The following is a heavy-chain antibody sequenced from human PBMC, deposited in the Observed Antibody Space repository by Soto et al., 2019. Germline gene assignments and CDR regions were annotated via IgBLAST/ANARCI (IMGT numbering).Heavy chain of an antibody. D-gene: IGHD3-22*01. V-gene: IGHV1-69*12. CDR1: GGTFSSYA. CDR2: IIPIFGTA. CDR3: ARDRGPSSGYYPYWFDP. J-gene: IGHJ5*02. Sequence: QVQLVQSGAEVKKPGSSVKVSCKASGGTFSSYAITWVRQAPGQGLEWMGGIIPIFGTANYAQKFQGRVTITADEYTSTAYMEVSSLRSDDTAVYYCARDRGPSSGYYPYWFDPWGQGTLVTVSS.